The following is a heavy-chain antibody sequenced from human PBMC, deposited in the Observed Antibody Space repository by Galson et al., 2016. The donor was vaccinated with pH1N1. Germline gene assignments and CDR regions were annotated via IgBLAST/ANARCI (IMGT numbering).Heavy chain of an antibody. CDR1: GYSFVRYY. Sequence: SVKVSCTASGYSFVRYYMHWVRQVPGQGLEWMGWIDPNSGDTTYNQKFQGRFIMTRDTSIGTVSMELNSLKFDDTAIYYCARVLRSVVFDSWGQGTLVSVSS. J-gene: IGHJ4*02. D-gene: IGHD2-21*01. CDR2: IDPNSGDT. CDR3: ARVLRSVVFDS. V-gene: IGHV1-2*02.